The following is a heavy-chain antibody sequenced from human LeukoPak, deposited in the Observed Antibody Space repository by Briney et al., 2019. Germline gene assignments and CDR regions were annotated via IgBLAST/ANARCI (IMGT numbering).Heavy chain of an antibody. CDR1: VGFIRSGGYY. V-gene: IGHV4-31*03. J-gene: IGHJ4*02. CDR2: IYYSGST. CDR3: ARFTYYYDSSGPS. Sequence: SETLSLTCTFSVGFIRSGGYYWRWLRQHPGKGLEWIGYIYYSGSTYYNPSLKSRVTISVDTSKNQFSLKLSSVTAADTAVYYCARFTYYYDSSGPSWGQGTLVTVSS. D-gene: IGHD3-22*01.